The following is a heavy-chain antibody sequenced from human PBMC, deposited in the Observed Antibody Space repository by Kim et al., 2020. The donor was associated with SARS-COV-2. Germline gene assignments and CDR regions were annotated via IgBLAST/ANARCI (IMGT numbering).Heavy chain of an antibody. CDR1: GASISSYY. D-gene: IGHD3-9*01. CDR3: ARGYNFLTGYPHDGFDI. CDR2: IYYSGST. Sequence: SETLSLTCTVSGASISSYYWSWIRQPPGKGLEWIGYIYYSGSTSYNPSLKSRVTISGDTSKNQLSLKLSSVTAADTAVYYCARGYNFLTGYPHDGFDIWGQGTMVTVSS. J-gene: IGHJ3*02. V-gene: IGHV4-59*01.